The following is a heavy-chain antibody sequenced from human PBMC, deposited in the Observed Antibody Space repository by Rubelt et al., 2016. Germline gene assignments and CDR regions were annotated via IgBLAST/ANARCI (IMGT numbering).Heavy chain of an antibody. D-gene: IGHD5-12*01. J-gene: IGHJ3*01. CDR3: AKADGYSYGFVGNGAFDV. V-gene: IGHV3-23*01. CDR2: ISGSGGNT. Sequence: VRQAPGKGLEWVSVISGSGGNTDYAGFARGRFTISRDNSKKTLYLQMNSLRVEDTAEYYCAKADGYSYGFVGNGAFDVWGQGTTVTVSS.